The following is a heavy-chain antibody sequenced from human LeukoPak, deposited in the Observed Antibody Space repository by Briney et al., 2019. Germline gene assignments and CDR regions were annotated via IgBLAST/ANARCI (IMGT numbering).Heavy chain of an antibody. CDR3: AKAPRSSGSFDY. D-gene: IGHD6-19*01. J-gene: IGHJ4*02. V-gene: IGHV3-30*18. CDR1: GFTFSSYG. Sequence: GRSLRLSCAASGFTFSSYGMHWVRPAPGKGLEWVAVISYDGSNKYYADSVKGRFTISRDNSKNTLYLQMNSLRAEDTAVYYCAKAPRSSGSFDYWGQGTLVTVSS. CDR2: ISYDGSNK.